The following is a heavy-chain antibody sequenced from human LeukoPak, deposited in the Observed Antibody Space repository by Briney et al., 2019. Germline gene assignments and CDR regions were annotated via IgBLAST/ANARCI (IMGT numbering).Heavy chain of an antibody. CDR1: GFTFSNYW. Sequence: GGSLRLSCAASGFTFSNYWVHWVRQAPGKGLVWVSRINPDGSTINYAASVKGRFTISRDNAKNTLYLQMNSLRAEDTAVYYCATAGNYRFDYWGQGTLVTVSS. CDR3: ATAGNYRFDY. J-gene: IGHJ4*02. CDR2: INPDGSTI. V-gene: IGHV3-74*01. D-gene: IGHD1-7*01.